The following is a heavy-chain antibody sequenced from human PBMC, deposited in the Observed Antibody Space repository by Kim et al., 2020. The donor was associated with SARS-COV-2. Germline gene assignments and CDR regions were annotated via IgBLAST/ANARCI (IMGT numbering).Heavy chain of an antibody. CDR3: ARTYYYDSSGNPAFDI. D-gene: IGHD3-22*01. CDR1: GGSISSYY. J-gene: IGHJ3*02. V-gene: IGHV4-59*13. Sequence: SETLSLTCTVSGGSISSYYWSWIRQPPGKGLEWIGYIYYSGSTNYNPSLKSRVTISVDTSKNQFSLKLSSVTAADTAVYYCARTYYYDSSGNPAFDIWGQGTMVTVSS. CDR2: IYYSGST.